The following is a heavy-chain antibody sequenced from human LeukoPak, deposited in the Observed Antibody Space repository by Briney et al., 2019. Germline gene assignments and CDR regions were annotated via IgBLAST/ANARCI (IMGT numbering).Heavy chain of an antibody. D-gene: IGHD3-10*01. CDR3: AKDGDYYGSGKGGFDY. CDR1: GFTFSSYG. V-gene: IGHV3-30*18. J-gene: IGHJ4*02. Sequence: GGSLGLSCAASGFTFSSYGMHWVRQAPGKGLEWVAVISYDGSNKYYADSVKGRFTISRDNSKNTLYLQMNSLRAEDTAVYYCAKDGDYYGSGKGGFDYWGQGTLVTVSS. CDR2: ISYDGSNK.